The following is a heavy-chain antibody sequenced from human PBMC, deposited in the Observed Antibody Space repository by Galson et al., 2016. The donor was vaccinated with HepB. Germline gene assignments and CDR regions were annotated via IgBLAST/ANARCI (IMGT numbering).Heavy chain of an antibody. V-gene: IGHV2-5*02. CDR2: IYWDDDK. CDR3: AHRESHGYWATHFRNDAFDI. Sequence: PALVKPTQTLTLACNFSGFSLTSSGAGVGWIRQAPGKALEWLAVIYWDDDKRYNPSLRNRLTVVKDTSENLVVLTMTNMDPLDTATYYCAHRESHGYWATHFRNDAFDIWGRGKLVNVSS. CDR1: GFSLTSSGAG. J-gene: IGHJ3*02. D-gene: IGHD1-14*01.